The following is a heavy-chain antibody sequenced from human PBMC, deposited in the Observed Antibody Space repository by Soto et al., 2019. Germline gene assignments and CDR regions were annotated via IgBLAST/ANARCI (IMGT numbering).Heavy chain of an antibody. CDR3: ARDGGSSSTDY. J-gene: IGHJ4*02. D-gene: IGHD6-6*01. V-gene: IGHV1-18*01. CDR2: ISAYNGNT. Sequence: ASVKVSCKASGYTFTSYGISWVRQAPGQGLEWMGWISAYNGNTNYAPKFQGRVTITRDTSASTAYMELSSLRSEDTAVYYCARDGGSSSTDYWGQGTLVTVSS. CDR1: GYTFTSYG.